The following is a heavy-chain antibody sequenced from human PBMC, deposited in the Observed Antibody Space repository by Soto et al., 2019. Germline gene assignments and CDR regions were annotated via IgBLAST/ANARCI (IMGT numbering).Heavy chain of an antibody. CDR2: ISGSGGST. CDR3: AKVTTSYSYGYMEYFQH. CDR1: GFTFSSYA. J-gene: IGHJ1*01. V-gene: IGHV3-23*01. Sequence: EVQLLESGGGLVQPGGSLRLSCAASGFTFSSYAMSWVRQAPGKGLEWVSAISGSGGSTYYADSVKRRFTISRDNSKNTLYLQMNSLRAEDTAVYYCAKVTTSYSYGYMEYFQHWGQGTLVTVSS. D-gene: IGHD5-18*01.